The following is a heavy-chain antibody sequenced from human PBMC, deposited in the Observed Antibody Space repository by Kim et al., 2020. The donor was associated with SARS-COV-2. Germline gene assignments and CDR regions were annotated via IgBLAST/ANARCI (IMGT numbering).Heavy chain of an antibody. CDR3: TREGGATTVVTPGDY. Sequence: GGSLRLSCTASGFTFGDYAMSWFRQAPGKGLEWVGFIRSKAYGGTTEYAASVKGRFTISRDDSKSIAYLQMNSLKTEDTAVYYCTREGGATTVVTPGDYWGQGTLVTVSS. V-gene: IGHV3-49*03. J-gene: IGHJ4*02. CDR2: IRSKAYGGTT. D-gene: IGHD4-17*01. CDR1: GFTFGDYA.